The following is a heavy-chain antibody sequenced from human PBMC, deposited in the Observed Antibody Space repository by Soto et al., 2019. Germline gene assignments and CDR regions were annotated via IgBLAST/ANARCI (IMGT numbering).Heavy chain of an antibody. CDR1: GGSISTVNYW. V-gene: IGHV4-30-4*01. D-gene: IGHD7-27*01. CDR3: ARGPSGDKVDS. J-gene: IGHJ4*02. CDR2: IYNGGST. Sequence: QVQLQESGPGLVKPSQTLSLTCTVSGGSISTVNYWWSWIRQSPDMGLEWIGHIYNGGSTYNNPSLESXXTXSXXTSKNQPSLTLSSVSAADTAVYYGARGPSGDKVDSWGQGTLVTVSS.